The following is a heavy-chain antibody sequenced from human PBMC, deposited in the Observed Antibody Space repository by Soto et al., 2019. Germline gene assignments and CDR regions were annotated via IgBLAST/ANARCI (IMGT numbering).Heavy chain of an antibody. J-gene: IGHJ1*01. CDR2: IHPSADT. CDR3: VRGYCTTTAFSGDFQF. CDR1: GYKFTTYF. V-gene: IGHV1-46*01. D-gene: IGHD2-15*01. Sequence: QGQLVQSVAELKKPGASVKVACKASGYKFTTYFIHWVRQAPGQGLQWLGVIHPSADTGYAQKFRGRATMTIDTSTTQAYMELRNLTSEDTAVYFSVRGYCTTTAFSGDFQFWGEATLVTVSS.